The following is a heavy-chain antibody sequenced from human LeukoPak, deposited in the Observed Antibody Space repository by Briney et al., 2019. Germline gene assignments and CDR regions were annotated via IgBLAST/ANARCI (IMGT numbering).Heavy chain of an antibody. CDR2: ISSSSSYI. Sequence: GGSLRLSCAASGLTFSSYSMNWVRQAPGKGLEWVSSISSSSSYIYYADSVKGRFTISRDNAKNSLYLQMNSLRAEDTAVYYCARDLYCSSTSCYTYYYYGMDVWGQGTTVTVSS. V-gene: IGHV3-21*01. CDR1: GLTFSSYS. J-gene: IGHJ6*02. CDR3: ARDLYCSSTSCYTYYYYGMDV. D-gene: IGHD2-2*02.